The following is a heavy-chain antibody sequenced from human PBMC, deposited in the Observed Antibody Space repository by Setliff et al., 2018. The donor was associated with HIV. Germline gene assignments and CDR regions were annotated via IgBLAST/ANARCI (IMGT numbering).Heavy chain of an antibody. D-gene: IGHD6-19*01. CDR2: VYSSGST. CDR1: GGSIGIRSYF. Sequence: SETLSLTCTASGGSIGIRSYFWGWIRQPPGKGLEWIGSVYSSGSTYYNTSLKSRVTVSVDTSKDQFSLRLSSVTVADTAVYYCASGQWLEHAFDIWGQGTVVTVSS. J-gene: IGHJ3*02. CDR3: ASGQWLEHAFDI. V-gene: IGHV4-39*01.